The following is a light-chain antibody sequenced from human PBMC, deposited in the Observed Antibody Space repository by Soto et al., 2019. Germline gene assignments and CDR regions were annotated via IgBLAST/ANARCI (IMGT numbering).Light chain of an antibody. J-gene: IGLJ2*01. CDR2: DVS. CDR1: SSDVGAYNY. CDR3: SSYGGGDTFHVI. V-gene: IGLV2-8*01. Sequence: SVLTQPPSASGSPGQSVTISCTGTSSDVGAYNYVSWYQQYTGKAPKLMIYDVSKRPSGVPDRFSGSKSGNTASLTVSGLRADDEAVYYCSSYGGGDTFHVIFGGGTKVTVL.